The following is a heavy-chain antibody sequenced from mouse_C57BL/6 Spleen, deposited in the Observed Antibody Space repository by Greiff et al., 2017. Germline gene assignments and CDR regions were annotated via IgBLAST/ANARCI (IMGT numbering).Heavy chain of an antibody. Sequence: DVMLVESGGGLVKPGGSLKLSCAASGFTFSDYGMHWVRQAPEKGLEWVAYISSGSSTIYYADTVKGRFTISRDNAKNTLFLQMTSLRSEDTAMYYCARVLTGAFAYWGQGTLVTVSA. CDR2: ISSGSSTI. J-gene: IGHJ3*01. V-gene: IGHV5-17*01. D-gene: IGHD4-1*01. CDR1: GFTFSDYG. CDR3: ARVLTGAFAY.